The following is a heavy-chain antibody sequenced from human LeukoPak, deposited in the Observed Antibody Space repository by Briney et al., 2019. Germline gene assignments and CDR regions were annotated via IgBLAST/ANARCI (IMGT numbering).Heavy chain of an antibody. J-gene: IGHJ6*04. CDR3: ARAKYYDILTGRRGYYYGMDV. CDR2: ISYDGSNK. D-gene: IGHD3-9*01. Sequence: GRSLRLSCAASGFTFSSYAMHWVRQAPGKGLEWVAVISYDGSNKYYADSVKGRFTISRDNSKNTLYLQMNSLRAEDTAVYYCARAKYYDILTGRRGYYYGMDVWGKGTTVTVSS. CDR1: GFTFSSYA. V-gene: IGHV3-30*04.